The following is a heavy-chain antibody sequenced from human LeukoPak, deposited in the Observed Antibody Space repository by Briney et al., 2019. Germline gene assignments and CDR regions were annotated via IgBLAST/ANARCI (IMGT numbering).Heavy chain of an antibody. CDR3: ARMVQGDYGDYGPSLGKAFDI. Sequence: SETLSLTCTVSGGSISSSSYYWGWIRQPPGKGLEWIGSIYYSGSTYYNPSLKSRVTISVDTSKNQFSLKLSSVTAADTAVYYCARMVQGDYGDYGPSLGKAFDIWGQGTMVTVSS. V-gene: IGHV4-39*01. J-gene: IGHJ3*02. D-gene: IGHD4-17*01. CDR2: IYYSGST. CDR1: GGSISSSSYY.